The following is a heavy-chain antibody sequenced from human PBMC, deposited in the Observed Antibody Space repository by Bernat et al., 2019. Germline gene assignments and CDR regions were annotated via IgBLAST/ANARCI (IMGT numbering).Heavy chain of an antibody. Sequence: VQLVESGGGVVQPGRSLRLSCVASGFTFSDYSLHWVRQAPGKGLEWVAVVSYDGRNKYYADSVQARFIISRDDSENTLYLQMDSLKSEDTGGYYCVRDWAASYHFPGMDVWGRGTTVNVS. D-gene: IGHD6-25*01. CDR3: VRDWAASYHFPGMDV. CDR2: VSYDGRNK. CDR1: GFTFSDYS. J-gene: IGHJ6*02. V-gene: IGHV3-30*04.